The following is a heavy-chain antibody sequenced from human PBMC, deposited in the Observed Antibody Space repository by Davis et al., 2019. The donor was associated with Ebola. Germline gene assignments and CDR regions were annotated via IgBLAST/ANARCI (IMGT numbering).Heavy chain of an antibody. Sequence: GGSLRLSCTASGFTFSNYWMNWVRQAPGKGLEWVANIKQDGSTKYYVDSVKGRFTISRANARNSLYLQMDSLRAEDTALYYCARDQGSQGNLHYWGQGTLVAVSS. J-gene: IGHJ4*02. D-gene: IGHD5-24*01. CDR1: GFTFSNYW. CDR2: IKQDGSTK. V-gene: IGHV3-7*01. CDR3: ARDQGSQGNLHY.